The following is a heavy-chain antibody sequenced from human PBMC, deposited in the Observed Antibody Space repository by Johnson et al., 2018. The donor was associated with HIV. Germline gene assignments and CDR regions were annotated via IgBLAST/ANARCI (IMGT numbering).Heavy chain of an antibody. CDR2: IYSDGST. V-gene: IGHV3-66*01. J-gene: IGHJ3*01. Sequence: VQLVESGGGLVQPGGSLRLSCVVSGFTFSNYWMEWVRQAPGKGLEWVSAIYSDGSTYYAESVKGRFTISRDSSKNTLYFQLNSLRAEDTAVYYCARGPSVVTLHAFDLWGQGTLVTVSS. D-gene: IGHD4-23*01. CDR1: GFTFSNYW. CDR3: ARGPSVVTLHAFDL.